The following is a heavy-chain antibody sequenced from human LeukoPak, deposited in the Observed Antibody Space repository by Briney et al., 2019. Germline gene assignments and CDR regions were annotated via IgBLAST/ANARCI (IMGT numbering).Heavy chain of an antibody. CDR2: ICTSGST. V-gene: IGHV4-4*07. CDR3: AREGGDHCGGDCYTYYFDY. D-gene: IGHD2-21*01. CDR1: GGSISSYY. J-gene: IGHJ4*02. Sequence: SETLSLTCTVSGGSISSYYWSWIRQPAGKGLEWIGRICTSGSTNYNPSLKSRVTMSVDTSKNQFSLKLSSVTAADTAVYYCAREGGDHCGGDCYTYYFDYWGQGTLVTVSS.